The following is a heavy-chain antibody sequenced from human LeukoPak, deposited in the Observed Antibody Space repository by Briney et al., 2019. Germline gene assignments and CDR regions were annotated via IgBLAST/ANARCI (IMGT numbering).Heavy chain of an antibody. CDR3: ARGGMVELRGYYYYYGMDV. J-gene: IGHJ6*02. Sequence: GGSLRLSGAASGFTVSSNYMSWVHQAPGKGLEWVSVIYSGGSTYYADSVKGRFTISRDNSKNTLYLQMNSLRAEDTAVYYCARGGMVELRGYYYYYGMDVRGQGTTVTVSS. D-gene: IGHD1-7*01. CDR2: IYSGGST. CDR1: GFTVSSNY. V-gene: IGHV3-53*01.